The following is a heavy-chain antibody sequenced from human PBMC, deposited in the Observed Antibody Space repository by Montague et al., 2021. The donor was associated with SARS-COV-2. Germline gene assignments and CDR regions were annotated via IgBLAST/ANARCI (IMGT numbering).Heavy chain of an antibody. CDR1: GGSINTVGFY. CDR3: ARARTSLIVVVNEFDY. CDR2: GYHDGKT. Sequence: SETLSLTCIVSGGSINTVGFYWDWIRQPLGKPLEWIGSGYHDGKTYYNPSLKSRVIMSLDTSQNQFSLRLSSVTAADTAVYYCARARTSLIVVVNEFDYWGQGTLVTVSS. V-gene: IGHV4-39*07. D-gene: IGHD2-21*01. J-gene: IGHJ4*02.